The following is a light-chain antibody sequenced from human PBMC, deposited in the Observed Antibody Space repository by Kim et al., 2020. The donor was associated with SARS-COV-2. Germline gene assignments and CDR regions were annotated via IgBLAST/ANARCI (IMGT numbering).Light chain of an antibody. CDR2: AAS. J-gene: IGKJ1*01. CDR3: QKYDSAPWT. CDR1: RGIGNY. V-gene: IGKV1-27*01. Sequence: DIQLTQSPSSLSASVGDRLTITCRASRGIGNYLAWYQQTPGKVPKLLVFAASNLQSGVPSRFSGSGSGTEFTLIISSLQPEDFGTYYCQKYDSAPWTFGQGTKVDIK.